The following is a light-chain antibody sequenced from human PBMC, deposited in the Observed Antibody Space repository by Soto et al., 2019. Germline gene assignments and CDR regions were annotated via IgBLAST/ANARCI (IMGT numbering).Light chain of an antibody. CDR1: SSNIGNNY. CDR3: GTWDSSLSAV. CDR2: DNN. J-gene: IGLJ2*01. Sequence: QSVLAQPPSVTAAPGQKVTISCSGSSSNIGNNYVSWYQHLPGTAPKLLIYDNNQRPSGIPDRFSGSQSGTSATLGITGLQTGDEADYYCGTWDSSLSAVFGGGTQLTVL. V-gene: IGLV1-51*01.